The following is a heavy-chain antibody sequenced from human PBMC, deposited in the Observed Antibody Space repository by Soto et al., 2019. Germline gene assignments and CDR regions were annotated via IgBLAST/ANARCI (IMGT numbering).Heavy chain of an antibody. CDR3: ASTRVCSGISGPPYFYYYYGMDV. J-gene: IGHJ6*04. CDR1: GGTFSSYA. CDR2: IIHIFGIA. D-gene: IGHD2-2*01. Sequence: QVQLVQSGSEVKKPGSSVKVSCKASGGTFSSYAISWARQAPGQGLEWMGGIIHIFGIANDEQKFQGRVTLTADESTRTSYMEQRSLRSKAAAAYYCASTRVCSGISGPPYFYYYYGMDVGGEGTTVTVSS. V-gene: IGHV1-69*01.